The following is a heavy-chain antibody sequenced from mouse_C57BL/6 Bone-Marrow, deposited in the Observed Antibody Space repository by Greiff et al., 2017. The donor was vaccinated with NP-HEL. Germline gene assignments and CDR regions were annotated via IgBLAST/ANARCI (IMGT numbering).Heavy chain of an antibody. CDR2: IYPGDGDT. V-gene: IGHV1-82*01. CDR1: GYAFSSSW. D-gene: IGHD1-1*01. J-gene: IGHJ2*01. Sequence: VKLVESGPELVKPGASVKISCKASGYAFSSSWMNWVKQRPGKGLEWIGRIYPGDGDTNYNGKFKGKATLTADKSSSTAYMQLSSLTSEYSAVYFCARFGGSRDFDYWGQGTTLTVSS. CDR3: ARFGGSRDFDY.